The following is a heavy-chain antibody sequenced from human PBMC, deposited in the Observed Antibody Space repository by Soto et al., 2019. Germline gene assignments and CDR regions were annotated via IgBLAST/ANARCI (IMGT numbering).Heavy chain of an antibody. D-gene: IGHD3-10*01. CDR2: INHSGST. Sequence: QVQLQQWGAGLLKPSETLSLTCAVYGGSFSGYYWSWIRQPPGKGLEWIGEINHSGSTNYNPSLKSRVTISVDTSKNQFSLKLSSVTAADTAVYYCARATPNSYGSGTLDYWGQGTLVTVSS. V-gene: IGHV4-34*01. J-gene: IGHJ4*02. CDR1: GGSFSGYY. CDR3: ARATPNSYGSGTLDY.